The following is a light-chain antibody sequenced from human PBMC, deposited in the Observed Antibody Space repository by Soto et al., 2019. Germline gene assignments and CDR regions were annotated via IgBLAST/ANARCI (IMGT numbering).Light chain of an antibody. Sequence: QSALTQPPSVSGAPGQTVTISCTGSSSDIGAGYEVHWYQQVPGTAPKLLIFENTNRPSGVPDRFSGSKSGASASLAITGLQAEDEADYYCQSYDGSLGGSGVFGGGTKLTVL. V-gene: IGLV1-40*01. CDR1: SSDIGAGYE. CDR3: QSYDGSLGGSGV. CDR2: ENT. J-gene: IGLJ3*02.